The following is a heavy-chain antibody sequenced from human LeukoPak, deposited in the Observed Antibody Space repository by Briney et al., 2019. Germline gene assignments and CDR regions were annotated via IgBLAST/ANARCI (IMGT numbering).Heavy chain of an antibody. CDR2: IYYSGST. J-gene: IGHJ4*02. Sequence: SETLSLTCAVYGGSFSGYYWSWIRQPPGKGLEWIGSIYYSGSTYYNPSLKSRVTISVDTSKNQFSLKLSSVTAADTAVYYCARQGYYGSGNPEFDYWGQGTLVTVSS. D-gene: IGHD3-10*01. V-gene: IGHV4-34*01. CDR3: ARQGYYGSGNPEFDY. CDR1: GGSFSGYY.